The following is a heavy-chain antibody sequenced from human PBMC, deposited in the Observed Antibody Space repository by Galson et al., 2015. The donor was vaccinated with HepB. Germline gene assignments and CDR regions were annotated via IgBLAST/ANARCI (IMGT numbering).Heavy chain of an antibody. J-gene: IGHJ3*02. CDR1: GGAFSSYT. V-gene: IGHV1-69*08. CDR2: IVLVLGTA. CDR3: ARVPHNWNDLGAFDI. Sequence: SVKVSCKASGGAFSSYTLNWVRQAPGQGLEWMGKIVLVLGTATYAEKFQDRVTLNADRSTTTVYMELNSLRSEDTAVYYCARVPHNWNDLGAFDIWGPGTMLTVSS. D-gene: IGHD1-20*01.